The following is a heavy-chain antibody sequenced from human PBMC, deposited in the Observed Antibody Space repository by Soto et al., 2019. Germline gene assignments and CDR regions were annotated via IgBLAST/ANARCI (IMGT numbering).Heavy chain of an antibody. J-gene: IGHJ2*01. CDR1: GFTFSSYG. CDR3: AKDGGYDPNWSFDL. CDR2: ISYDGSNK. V-gene: IGHV3-30*18. Sequence: QVQLVESGGGVVQPGRSLRLSCAASGFTFSSYGMHWVRQAPGKGLEWVAVISYDGSNKYYADSVKGRFTISRDNSKNTLYLQMNSLRAEDTAVYYCAKDGGYDPNWSFDLWGRGTLVTVSS. D-gene: IGHD5-12*01.